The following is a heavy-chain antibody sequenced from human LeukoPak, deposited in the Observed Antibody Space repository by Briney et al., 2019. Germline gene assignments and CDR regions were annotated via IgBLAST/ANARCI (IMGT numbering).Heavy chain of an antibody. V-gene: IGHV3-23*01. J-gene: IGHJ4*02. D-gene: IGHD3-22*01. CDR2: IFGSGSST. CDR1: GFTFSSYA. CDR3: AKGNTYYYDSSASPFDY. Sequence: PGGSLRLSCAASGFTFSSYAMTWVRQAPGKGLEWVSGIFGSGSSTYYADSVKGRFTISRDNSKNILYLQMHSLRADDTAVYYCAKGNTYYYDSSASPFDYWGQGTLVTVSS.